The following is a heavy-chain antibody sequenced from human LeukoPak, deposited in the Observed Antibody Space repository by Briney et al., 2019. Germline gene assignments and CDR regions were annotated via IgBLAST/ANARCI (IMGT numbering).Heavy chain of an antibody. J-gene: IGHJ2*01. D-gene: IGHD1-26*01. Sequence: PSETLSLTCTVSGGSISSYYWSWIRQPPGKGLEWVGYVFYNGSTNYNPSPKSRVTISIDTSRIRFSLRLSSVTAADTAVYYCAVPATNNPYWYFDLWGRGTLVTVSS. V-gene: IGHV4-59*03. CDR3: AVPATNNPYWYFDL. CDR1: GGSISSYY. CDR2: VFYNGST.